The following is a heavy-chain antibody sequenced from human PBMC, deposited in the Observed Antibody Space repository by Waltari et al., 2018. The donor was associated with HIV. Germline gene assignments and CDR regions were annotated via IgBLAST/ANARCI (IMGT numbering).Heavy chain of an antibody. CDR3: PSSDFPVYFES. CDR2: TYYSGST. V-gene: IGHV4-31*11. CDR1: GGSIGSGGYY. D-gene: IGHD3-3*01. J-gene: IGHJ4*02. Sequence: QVQLQESGPGQVKPSQTLSLTCAVPGGSIGSGGYYWNWSRQPPGKALEWIGYTYYSGSTYYNPSLKSRLTISVDTSKNQFSLNLSSVTAADTSLYYCPSSDFPVYFESWGQGPLVILS.